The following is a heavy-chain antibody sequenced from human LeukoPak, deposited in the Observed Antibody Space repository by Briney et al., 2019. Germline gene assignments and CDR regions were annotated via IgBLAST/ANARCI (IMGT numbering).Heavy chain of an antibody. D-gene: IGHD6-13*01. Sequence: SETLSLTCTVSGGSISSYDWSWIRQPAGKGLEWIGRIYTRGNTNYNPSLKSRVSMSVDTSKKQFSLKLSSVTAADTAVYYCARLSSSWYQDWYFDLWGRGTLVTVSS. CDR3: ARLSSSWYQDWYFDL. CDR2: IYTRGNT. CDR1: GGSISSYD. V-gene: IGHV4-4*07. J-gene: IGHJ2*01.